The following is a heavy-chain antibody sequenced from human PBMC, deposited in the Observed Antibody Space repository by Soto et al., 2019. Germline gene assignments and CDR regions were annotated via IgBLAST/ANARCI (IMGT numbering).Heavy chain of an antibody. J-gene: IGHJ4*02. CDR2: ISRSSSYI. CDR3: ARDAKYYYDSSGYYHDY. CDR1: GFTFSSYS. Sequence: PGGSLRLSCAASGFTFSSYSMNWVRQAPGKGLEWVSSISRSSSYIYYADSVKGRFTISRDNAKNSLYLQMNSLRAEDTAVYYCARDAKYYYDSSGYYHDYWGQGTLVTVSS. V-gene: IGHV3-21*01. D-gene: IGHD3-22*01.